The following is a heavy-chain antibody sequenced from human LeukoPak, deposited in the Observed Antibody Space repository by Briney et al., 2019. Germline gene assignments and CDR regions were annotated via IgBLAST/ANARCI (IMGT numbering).Heavy chain of an antibody. D-gene: IGHD6-25*01. CDR1: GFTFSSYG. V-gene: IGHV3-33*06. Sequence: GGSLRLSCAASGFTFSSYGMHWVRQAPGKGLEWVAVIRYDGSNKYYADSVKGRFTISRDNSKNTLYLQMNSLRAEDTAVYSCAKETRASSGAQGVYYMDVWGKGTTVTVSS. J-gene: IGHJ6*03. CDR2: IRYDGSNK. CDR3: AKETRASSGAQGVYYMDV.